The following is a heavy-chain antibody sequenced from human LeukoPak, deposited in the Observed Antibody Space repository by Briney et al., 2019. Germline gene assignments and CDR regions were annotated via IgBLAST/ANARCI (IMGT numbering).Heavy chain of an antibody. Sequence: LSGGSLRLSCAASGFTFSSYAMSWVRQAPGKGLEWVSAISGSGGSTYYADSVKGRFTISRDNSKNTLYLQMNSLRAEDTAVYYCAKSRSSSTSCFDYWGQGTLVTVSS. V-gene: IGHV3-23*01. CDR1: GFTFSSYA. D-gene: IGHD2-2*01. CDR3: AKSRSSSTSCFDY. J-gene: IGHJ4*02. CDR2: ISGSGGST.